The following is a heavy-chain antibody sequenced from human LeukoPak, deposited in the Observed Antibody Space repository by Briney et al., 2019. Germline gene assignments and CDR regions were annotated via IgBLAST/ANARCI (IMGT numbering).Heavy chain of an antibody. D-gene: IGHD3-22*01. CDR1: GHDFSDLY. J-gene: IGHJ3*02. V-gene: IGHV1-2*02. CDR3: VRRDSSGYGDAFDI. CDR2: INPYSGAS. Sequence: GASVKVSCKASGHDFSDLYFHWVRQAPGQGLEWMGWINPYSGASIYAQKFQGRVTMETSSSTVYMQLSRLRYDDTAVYYCVRRDSSGYGDAFDIWGQGTMVTVSS.